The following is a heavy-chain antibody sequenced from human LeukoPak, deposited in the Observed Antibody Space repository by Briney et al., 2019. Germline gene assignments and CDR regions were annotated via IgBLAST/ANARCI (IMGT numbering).Heavy chain of an antibody. V-gene: IGHV3-48*03. CDR1: GFSFSNYE. CDR2: ISVDGKTI. J-gene: IGHJ4*02. D-gene: IGHD1-14*01. Sequence: GGSLRLSCAASGFSFSNYELDWVRQAPGKGLEWVAYISVDGKTIHYADSVTGRFTISRDNAQNSVYLQMNRLIADDSAIYYCASFWDLQPDNWGQGTLVTVSS. CDR3: ASFWDLQPDN.